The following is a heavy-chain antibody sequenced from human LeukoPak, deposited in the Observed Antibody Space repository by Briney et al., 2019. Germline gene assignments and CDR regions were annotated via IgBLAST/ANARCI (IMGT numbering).Heavy chain of an antibody. D-gene: IGHD4-17*01. V-gene: IGHV4-59*01. Sequence: NPSETLSLTCTVSGGSISGYYWSWIRQPPGKGLEWIGYIYYTGSTNYNPSLKSRVIISVDTSKSQFSLKVSSVTAADTAVYYCVRSKSGTYGWFDPWGQGTLVTVSS. CDR1: GGSISGYY. J-gene: IGHJ5*02. CDR3: VRSKSGTYGWFDP. CDR2: IYYTGST.